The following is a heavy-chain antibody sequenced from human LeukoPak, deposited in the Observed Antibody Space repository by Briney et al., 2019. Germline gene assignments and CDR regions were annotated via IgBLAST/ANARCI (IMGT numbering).Heavy chain of an antibody. CDR3: ARFLGRITISGVVPYGMDV. CDR2: IYSAGGT. CDR1: GFTVSSNY. J-gene: IGHJ6*02. Sequence: GGSLRLSCAASGFTVSSNYMTWVRQAPGKGLKWVSLIYSAGGTYYTDSVKGRFTIPRHSSKNTLYLQMNSLRGEDTAVYYCARFLGRITISGVVPYGMDVWGQGTTVTVSS. D-gene: IGHD3-3*01. V-gene: IGHV3-53*04.